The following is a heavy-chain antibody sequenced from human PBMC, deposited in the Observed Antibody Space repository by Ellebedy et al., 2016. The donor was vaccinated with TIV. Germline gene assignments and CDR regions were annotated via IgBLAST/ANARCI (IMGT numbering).Heavy chain of an antibody. D-gene: IGHD5-24*01. Sequence: MPSETLSLTCTVSGGSISSYYWSRIRQPPGKGLEWIGYIYYSGSTNYNPSLKSRVTISVDTSKNQFSLKLSSVTAADTAVYYCARGEMATAYFDYWGQGTLVTVSS. J-gene: IGHJ4*02. V-gene: IGHV4-59*01. CDR2: IYYSGST. CDR1: GGSISSYY. CDR3: ARGEMATAYFDY.